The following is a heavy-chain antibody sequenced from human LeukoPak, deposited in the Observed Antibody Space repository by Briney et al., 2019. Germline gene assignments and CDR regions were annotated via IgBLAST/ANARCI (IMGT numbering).Heavy chain of an antibody. CDR3: AKARGLYCSSTSCYDCDV. V-gene: IGHV1-2*02. CDR1: GYTFTGYY. CDR2: INPNSGGT. J-gene: IGHJ6*04. Sequence: ASVKVSCKASGYTFTGYYMHWVRQAPGQGLEWMGWINPNSGGTNYAQKFQGRVTLTRDTSITTAYMELNRLRSDDTAVYYCAKARGLYCSSTSCYDCDVWGKGTTVTVSS. D-gene: IGHD2-2*01.